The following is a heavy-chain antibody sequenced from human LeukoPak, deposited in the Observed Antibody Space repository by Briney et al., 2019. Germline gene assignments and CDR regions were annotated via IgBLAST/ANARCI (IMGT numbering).Heavy chain of an antibody. V-gene: IGHV3-23*01. CDR2: ISGSGGST. CDR1: GFTFSSYA. D-gene: IGHD3-10*01. CDR3: AKDLGFTYYYSSGSYYNRPFDY. Sequence: PGGSLRLSCAASGFTFSSYAMSWVRQAPGKGLEWVSAISGSGGSTYYADSVKGRFTISRDNSKNTLYLQMNSLRAEDTAVYYCAKDLGFTYYYSSGSYYNRPFDYWGQGTLVTVSS. J-gene: IGHJ4*02.